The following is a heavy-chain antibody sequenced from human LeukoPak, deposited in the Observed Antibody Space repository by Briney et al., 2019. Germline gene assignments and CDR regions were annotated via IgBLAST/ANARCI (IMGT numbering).Heavy chain of an antibody. D-gene: IGHD6-6*01. Sequence: GASVKVSCKASGYTFTSYDINWLRQATGQGLEWMGWMNPNSGNTGYAQKFQGRVTMTSNTSISTAYMELSSLRSEDTAVYYCARGFLYLYSSSSFDYWGQGTLVTVSS. J-gene: IGHJ4*02. CDR2: MNPNSGNT. V-gene: IGHV1-8*01. CDR1: GYTFTSYD. CDR3: ARGFLYLYSSSSFDY.